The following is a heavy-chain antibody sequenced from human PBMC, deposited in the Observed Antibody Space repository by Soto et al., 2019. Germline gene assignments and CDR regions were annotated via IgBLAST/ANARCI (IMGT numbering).Heavy chain of an antibody. CDR2: IKSKTDGGTT. V-gene: IGHV3-15*07. CDR3: TIENWNYDYNWFDP. D-gene: IGHD1-7*01. J-gene: IGHJ5*02. CDR1: GFTFRNGW. Sequence: EVQLVESGGGLVKPGGVPRLFCAGSGFTFRNGWMKWVRQAPGKGLEWVGRIKSKTDGGTTDYAAPVKGRFTISRDDSKNTLYLQMNSLKPEDTAVYYCTIENWNYDYNWFDPWGQGTLVTVSS.